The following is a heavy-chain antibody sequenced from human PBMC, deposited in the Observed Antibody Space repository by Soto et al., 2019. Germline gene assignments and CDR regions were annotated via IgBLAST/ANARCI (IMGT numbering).Heavy chain of an antibody. J-gene: IGHJ4*02. Sequence: QVQLQESGPGLVKPSETLSLTCNVSGGSVSNYYWSWMRQPAGKGLEWIGRMYPRGNTNYNPSLNSRVSMSVDTSKNQFSLSLSSVTAADTAVYYCAREKYTGSNSYFDYWGQGTLVTVSS. CDR2: MYPRGNT. CDR3: AREKYTGSNSYFDY. D-gene: IGHD1-26*01. CDR1: GGSVSNYY. V-gene: IGHV4-4*07.